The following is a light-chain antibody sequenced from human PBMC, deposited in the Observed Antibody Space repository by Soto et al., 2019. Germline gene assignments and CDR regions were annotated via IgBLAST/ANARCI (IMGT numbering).Light chain of an antibody. CDR2: EVS. J-gene: IGLJ3*02. Sequence: QSALTQPASVSGSPGQSITISCTGTSSDVGGYNYVSRYQQHPGKAPKLMIYEVSNRPSAVSNRFSGSKSGNTASLTISGLQAEDEADYYCTSYTTTSTGVFGGGTKVT. V-gene: IGLV2-14*01. CDR1: SSDVGGYNY. CDR3: TSYTTTSTGV.